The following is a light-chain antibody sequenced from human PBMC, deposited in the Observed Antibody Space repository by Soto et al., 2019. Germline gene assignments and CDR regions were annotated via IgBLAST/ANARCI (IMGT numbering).Light chain of an antibody. CDR2: GAS. CDR3: QQYGRTSWT. V-gene: IGKV3-20*01. Sequence: EIVLTQSPGTLSLSPGEGATIYCRASQSVSTNFFAWYQQKSCQAPRLLIYGASTSATGIPDRFSGSGSGTDFTLTISRLEPEDFAVYYCQQYGRTSWTFGQGTKVDIK. J-gene: IGKJ1*01. CDR1: QSVSTNF.